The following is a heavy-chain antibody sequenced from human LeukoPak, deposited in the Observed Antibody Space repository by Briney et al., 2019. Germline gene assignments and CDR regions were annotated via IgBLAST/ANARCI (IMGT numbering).Heavy chain of an antibody. D-gene: IGHD2-21*02. CDR1: GFTFSSYA. V-gene: IGHV3-23*01. J-gene: IGHJ4*02. Sequence: TGGSLRLSCAASGFTFSSYAMSWVRQAPGKGLEWVSAISGSGGSTYYADSVKGRFTISRDNSKNTLYLQMNGLRAEDTAVYYCAKTRAAVSIVVVTAIPDYWGQGTLVTVSS. CDR3: AKTRAAVSIVVVTAIPDY. CDR2: ISGSGGST.